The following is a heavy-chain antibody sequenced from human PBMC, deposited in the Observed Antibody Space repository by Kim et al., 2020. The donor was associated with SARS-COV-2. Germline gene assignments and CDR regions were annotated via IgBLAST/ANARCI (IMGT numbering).Heavy chain of an antibody. D-gene: IGHD5-12*01. V-gene: IGHV4-39*01. CDR3: ARHRRAGIVATMRDFNF. J-gene: IGHJ4*02. Sequence: SETLSLTCTVSGGSISSSSYYWGWIRQPPGKGLEWIGSIYFSGTTYYNPSLKSRVTISVDTTKNQFSLRLSSVTAADTAVYYCARHRRAGIVATMRDFNFWGQGTLVTVSS. CDR2: IYFSGTT. CDR1: GGSISSSSYY.